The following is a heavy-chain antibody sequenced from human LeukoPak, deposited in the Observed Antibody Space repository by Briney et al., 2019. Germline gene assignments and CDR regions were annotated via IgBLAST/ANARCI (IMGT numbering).Heavy chain of an antibody. D-gene: IGHD1-26*01. J-gene: IGHJ3*02. CDR1: GFTFSTYG. CDR2: IRYDGNDE. Sequence: PGGSLRLSCAASGFTFSTYGMHWVRQAPGKGLEWVAFIRYDGNDEYYTDSVKGRFTISRDNSKNTLYLQMNSLRAEDTAVYYCAKPILGTTPLRALDIWGQGTMVTVSS. CDR3: AKPILGTTPLRALDI. V-gene: IGHV3-30*02.